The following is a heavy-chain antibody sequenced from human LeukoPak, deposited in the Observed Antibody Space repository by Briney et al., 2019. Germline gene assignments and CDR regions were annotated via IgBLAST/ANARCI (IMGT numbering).Heavy chain of an antibody. CDR1: GGSFSGYY. J-gene: IGHJ3*02. V-gene: IGHV4-34*01. CDR2: INHSGST. CDR3: ARWIAAAGNDAFDI. Sequence: SETLSLTCAVYGGSFSGYYWSWIRQPPGKGLEWIGEINHSGSTNYNPSLKSRVTISVDTSKNQFSLKLSSVTAADTAVYYCARWIAAAGNDAFDIWGQGTMVTVSS. D-gene: IGHD6-13*01.